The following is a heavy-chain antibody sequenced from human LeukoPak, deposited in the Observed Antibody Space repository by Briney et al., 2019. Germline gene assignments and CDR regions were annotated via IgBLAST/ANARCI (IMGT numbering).Heavy chain of an antibody. CDR3: ARDPLYCSSTSCYFEPGGMDV. CDR1: GGSISSYY. V-gene: IGHV4-4*07. D-gene: IGHD2-2*01. Sequence: SETLSLTCTVSGGSISSYYWSWIRQPAGKGLEWIGRIYTSGSTNYNPSLKSRVTMSVDTSKNQFSLKLSSVTAADTAVYYCARDPLYCSSTSCYFEPGGMDVWGQGTTVTVSS. CDR2: IYTSGST. J-gene: IGHJ6*02.